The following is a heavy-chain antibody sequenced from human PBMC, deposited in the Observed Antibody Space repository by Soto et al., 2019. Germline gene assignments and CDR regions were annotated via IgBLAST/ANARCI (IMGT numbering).Heavy chain of an antibody. D-gene: IGHD2-15*01. Sequence: SMNWVREYQGRGLEWVSSLRDSGIDIHFTDSVKGRFTISRDNAKTSLYLQMDSLRPEDTAISYCQAEGVTRYSNYVSALW. CDR2: LRDSGIDI. CDR3: QAEGVTRYSNYVSAL. V-gene: IGHV3-21*01. CDR1: S. J-gene: IGHJ2*01.